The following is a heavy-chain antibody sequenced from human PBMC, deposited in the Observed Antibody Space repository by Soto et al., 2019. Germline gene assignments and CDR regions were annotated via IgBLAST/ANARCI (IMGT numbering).Heavy chain of an antibody. V-gene: IGHV1-46*03. J-gene: IGHJ4*02. CDR2: INPSGGST. CDR1: GYTFTSYY. Sequence: QVQLVQSGAEVKKPGASVKVSCKASGYTFTSYYMHWVRQAPGQGLEWMGIINPSGGSTSYAQKFQGRVTMTRDTSTSTVYMELSCLRSEDTAVYYCARDLELPGSFGYWGQGTLVTVSS. D-gene: IGHD1-7*01. CDR3: ARDLELPGSFGY.